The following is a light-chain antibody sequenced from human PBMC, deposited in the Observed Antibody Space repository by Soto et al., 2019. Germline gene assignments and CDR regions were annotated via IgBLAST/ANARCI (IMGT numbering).Light chain of an antibody. V-gene: IGLV1-51*01. J-gene: IGLJ1*01. CDR3: GTWDSSLSAYV. CDR2: DNN. Sequence: VVTRTASLTETLGQKVTISSAEKGSNIGKNSVSWYQQLPGTAPKLLIFDNNKRPSGIPDRFSGSKSGTSGTLGVTGLQTGDEAAYYCGTWDSSLSAYVFGSGTKVTVL. CDR1: GSNIGKNS.